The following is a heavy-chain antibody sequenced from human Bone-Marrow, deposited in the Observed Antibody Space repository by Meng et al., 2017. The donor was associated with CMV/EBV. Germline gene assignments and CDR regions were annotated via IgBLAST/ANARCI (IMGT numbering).Heavy chain of an antibody. V-gene: IGHV1-69*01. D-gene: IGHD2-2*01. CDR2: IIPIFGTA. Sequence: GGTFSSYAISWVRQAPGQGLEWMGGIIPIFGTANYAQKFQGRVTITADESTSTAYMELSSLRSEDTAVYYCASQLLKYYYYYGMDVWGQGTTVTVSS. J-gene: IGHJ6*02. CDR3: ASQLLKYYYYYGMDV. CDR1: GGTFSSYA.